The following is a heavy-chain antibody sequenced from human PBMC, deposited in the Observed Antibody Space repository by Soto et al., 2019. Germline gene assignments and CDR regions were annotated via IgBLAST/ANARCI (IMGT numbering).Heavy chain of an antibody. CDR1: GGSISSYY. CDR2: IYYSGST. Sequence: PSETLSLTCTVSGGSISSYYWSWIRQPPGKGLEWIGYIYYSGSTNYNPSLKSRVTISVDTSKNQFSLKLSSVTAADTAVYYCARGYSSGWYEEPNYYYYGMDVWGQGTTVTVSS. V-gene: IGHV4-59*12. J-gene: IGHJ6*02. CDR3: ARGYSSGWYEEPNYYYYGMDV. D-gene: IGHD6-19*01.